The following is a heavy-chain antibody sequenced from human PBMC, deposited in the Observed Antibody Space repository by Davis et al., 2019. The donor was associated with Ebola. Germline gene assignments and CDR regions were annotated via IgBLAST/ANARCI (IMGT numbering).Heavy chain of an antibody. Sequence: MPSETLSLTCTVSGGSISSSSYYWGWIRQPPGKGLEWTGSIYYSGSTNYNPSLKSRATISVDTSKNQFSLKLSSLTTANTAVYYCARFRLGWFGELLYYYYGMDVWGQGTTVTVSS. J-gene: IGHJ6*02. V-gene: IGHV4-39*07. CDR2: IYYSGST. CDR3: ARFRLGWFGELLYYYYGMDV. CDR1: GGSISSSSYY. D-gene: IGHD3-10*01.